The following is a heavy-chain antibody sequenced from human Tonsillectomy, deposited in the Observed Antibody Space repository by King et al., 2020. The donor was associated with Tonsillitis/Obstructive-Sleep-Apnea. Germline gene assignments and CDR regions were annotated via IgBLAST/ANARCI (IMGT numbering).Heavy chain of an antibody. CDR2: ISSSGTTI. CDR1: GFTFSSHE. J-gene: IGHJ4*02. CDR3: VRRAPVDTNYGVAQHDDY. Sequence: VQLVESGGGLVQPGGSLRLSCVASGFTFSSHEMNWVRQAPGKGLEWISYISSSGTTIYYADSVKGRFTISRDNAKNSLYLQMSSLRAEDTAVYYCVRRAPVDTNYGVAQHDDYWGQGTLVTVSS. D-gene: IGHD3-3*01. V-gene: IGHV3-48*03.